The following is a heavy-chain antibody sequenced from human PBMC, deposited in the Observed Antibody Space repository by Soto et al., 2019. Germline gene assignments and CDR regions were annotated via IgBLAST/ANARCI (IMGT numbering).Heavy chain of an antibody. D-gene: IGHD2-15*01. J-gene: IGHJ5*02. CDR3: AKVPGAIGVVAAPFDP. Sequence: PAGSLRLACAASGLTFSSYAMSWVRQTPGKGLEWVSAISGSGGSTYYADSVKGRFTISRDNSKNTLYLQMNSLRAEDTAVYYCAKVPGAIGVVAAPFDPWGQGTLVTVSS. CDR2: ISGSGGST. CDR1: GLTFSSYA. V-gene: IGHV3-23*01.